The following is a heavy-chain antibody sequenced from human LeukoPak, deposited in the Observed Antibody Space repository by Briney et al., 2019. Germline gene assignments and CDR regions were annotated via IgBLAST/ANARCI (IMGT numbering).Heavy chain of an antibody. D-gene: IGHD2-2*01. CDR2: IYHSGST. V-gene: IGHV4-38-2*01. Sequence: PSETLSLTCAVSGYSISSGYYWGWIRQPPGKGLEWIGSIYHSGSTYYNTSLKSRVTISVDTSKNQFSLKLSSVTAADTAVYYCARPVVGCSSTSCSWSYWGQGTLVTVSS. CDR1: GYSISSGYY. CDR3: ARPVVGCSSTSCSWSY. J-gene: IGHJ4*02.